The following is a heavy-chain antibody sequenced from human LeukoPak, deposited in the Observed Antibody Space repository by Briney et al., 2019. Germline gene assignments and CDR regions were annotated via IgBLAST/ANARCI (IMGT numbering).Heavy chain of an antibody. D-gene: IGHD5-18*01. CDR1: GGSISDYY. Sequence: ASETLSLTCTVSGGSISDYYWGWIRQAPGQGLEWIGYSHFTGTTHYNPSLKSRVTTSVDTSKNQFSLKLSSVTAADTAVYYCARGLRGYSYGPWGQGTLVTVSS. CDR3: ARGLRGYSYGP. CDR2: SHFTGTT. V-gene: IGHV4-59*12. J-gene: IGHJ4*02.